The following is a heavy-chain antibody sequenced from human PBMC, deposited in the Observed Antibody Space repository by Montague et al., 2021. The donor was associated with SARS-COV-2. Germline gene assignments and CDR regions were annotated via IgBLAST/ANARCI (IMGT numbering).Heavy chain of an antibody. D-gene: IGHD2-2*01. CDR2: ISYDGSNK. J-gene: IGHJ4*02. Sequence: SLRLSCAASGFTFSSYAMHWVRQAPGKGLEWVAVISYDGSNKYYADSVKGRFTISRDNSKNTLYLQMNSLRAEDTAVYYCAALGYYSSTSCPLWGQGTLVTVSS. CDR1: GFTFSSYA. CDR3: AALGYYSSTSCPL. V-gene: IGHV3-30-3*01.